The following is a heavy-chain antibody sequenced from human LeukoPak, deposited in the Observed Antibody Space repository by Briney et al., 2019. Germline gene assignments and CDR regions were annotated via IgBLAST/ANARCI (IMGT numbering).Heavy chain of an antibody. CDR2: ISAYNGNT. J-gene: IGHJ4*02. V-gene: IGHV1-18*01. CDR1: GYTFTSYG. CDR3: ARDLGEYSSSSGVYY. D-gene: IGHD6-6*01. Sequence: GASVKVSCKASGYTFTSYGISWVRQAPGQGLEWMGWISAYNGNTNYAQKLQGRVTMTTDTSTSTAYMELRSLRSDDTAVYYCARDLGEYSSSSGVYYWGQGTLVTVSS.